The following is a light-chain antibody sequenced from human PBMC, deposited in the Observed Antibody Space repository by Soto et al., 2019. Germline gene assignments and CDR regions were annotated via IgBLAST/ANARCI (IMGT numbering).Light chain of an antibody. V-gene: IGLV2-14*03. J-gene: IGLJ1*01. CDR3: SSYTTSNTRQIV. CDR2: DVS. Sequence: QSVLTQPASVSGSPGQSITISCTGTSSDVGGYNYVSWYQHHPGKAPKLIIYDVSNRPSGVSNRFSGSKSGNTASLTISGLQPEEEADYYCSSYTTSNTRQIVFGTGTKVTV. CDR1: SSDVGGYNY.